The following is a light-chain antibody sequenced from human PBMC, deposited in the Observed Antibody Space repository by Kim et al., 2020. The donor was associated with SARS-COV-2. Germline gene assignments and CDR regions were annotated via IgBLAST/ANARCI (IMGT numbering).Light chain of an antibody. V-gene: IGKV3-20*01. CDR3: QQSGASPKYT. CDR2: AAS. CDR1: QSVSSNS. J-gene: IGKJ2*01. Sequence: EIVLTQSPDTLSLSPGERVTLSCRASQSVSSNSLAWYQQKPGQAPRLLFYAASTRATGIPDRFSGSGSGTDFTLSISRLEPEDSAVYYCQQSGASPKYTFGQGTRLEI.